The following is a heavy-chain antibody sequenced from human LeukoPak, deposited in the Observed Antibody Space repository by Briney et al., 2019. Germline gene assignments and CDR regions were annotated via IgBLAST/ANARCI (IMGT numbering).Heavy chain of an antibody. CDR2: VYQSGTT. CDR1: GFSISSGRY. Sequence: SETLSLTCTVSGFSISSGRYWGWVRQPPGAGLEGIGSVYQSGTTYYNPSLESRVTTSVDMSKNQYSLRLRPVTAADTAVYYCARIFIRNGYSSYFDCWGQGTLVTVSS. CDR3: ARIFIRNGYSSYFDC. V-gene: IGHV4-38-2*02. D-gene: IGHD5-18*01. J-gene: IGHJ4*02.